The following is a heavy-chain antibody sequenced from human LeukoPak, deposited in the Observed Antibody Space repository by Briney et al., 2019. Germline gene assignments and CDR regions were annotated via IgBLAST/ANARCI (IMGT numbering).Heavy chain of an antibody. CDR3: ARSQRGYSYGEEY. V-gene: IGHV4-61*01. CDR2: IYYSGST. Sequence: KTSETLSLTCTVSGGSVSNSYYWNWIRQPPGKGLEWIGYIYYSGSTKYNPSLKSRVTISVDTSKNQFSLKLSSVTAADTAVYYCARSQRGYSYGEEYWGQGTLVTVSP. D-gene: IGHD5-18*01. J-gene: IGHJ4*02. CDR1: GGSVSNSYY.